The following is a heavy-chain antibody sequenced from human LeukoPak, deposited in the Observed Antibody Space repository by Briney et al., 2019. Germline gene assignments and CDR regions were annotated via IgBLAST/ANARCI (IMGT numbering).Heavy chain of an antibody. D-gene: IGHD1-26*01. CDR2: INPSGGST. J-gene: IGHJ4*02. Sequence: ASVKVSCKASGYTFTTYYIHWVRQDPGQGLEWMGMINPSGGSTNYAQRFQGRVTMTRDTSTRTVYMELSSLRSEDTAVYYCARDVGGSYDEPDYWGQGTLVTVSS. V-gene: IGHV1-46*01. CDR1: GYTFTTYY. CDR3: ARDVGGSYDEPDY.